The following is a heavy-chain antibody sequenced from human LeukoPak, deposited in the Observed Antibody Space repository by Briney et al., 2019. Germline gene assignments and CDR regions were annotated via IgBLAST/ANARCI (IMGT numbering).Heavy chain of an antibody. CDR2: ISGSGGST. Sequence: PGGSLRLSCAASGFTFSSYAMSWVRQAPGKGLEWVSGISGSGGSTYYADSVKGRFTFSRDNSKDTLYLQMNNLRVEDTAVYFCARDVPLTTDYYMDVWGKGSTVTVSS. CDR1: GFTFSSYA. V-gene: IGHV3-23*01. D-gene: IGHD4-11*01. CDR3: ARDVPLTTDYYMDV. J-gene: IGHJ6*03.